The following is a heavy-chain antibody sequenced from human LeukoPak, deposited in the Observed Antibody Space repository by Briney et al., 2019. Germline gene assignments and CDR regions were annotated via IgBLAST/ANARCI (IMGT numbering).Heavy chain of an antibody. D-gene: IGHD3-22*01. CDR3: AKRAVVREIQYFDY. CDR2: IRYDGSQK. CDR1: GFTFTSYG. Sequence: GGSLRLSCAASGFTFTSYGMHWVRQAPGKGLEWVSFIRYDGSQKFYADSVKGRFTISRDNSKNTLYLQMNSLRPEDTAIYYCAKRAVVREIQYFDYWGQGALLTVSS. V-gene: IGHV3-30*02. J-gene: IGHJ4*02.